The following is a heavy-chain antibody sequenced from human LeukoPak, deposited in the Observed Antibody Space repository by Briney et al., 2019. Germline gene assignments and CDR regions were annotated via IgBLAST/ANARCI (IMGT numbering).Heavy chain of an antibody. J-gene: IGHJ5*02. Sequence: GGSLRLSCAASGFTFSSYGTHWVRQAPGKGLEWVAVIWYDGSNKYYADSVKGRFTISRDNSKNTLYLQMNSLRAEDTAVYYCARSGIAAAGRFGWFDPWGQGTLVTVSS. V-gene: IGHV3-33*01. CDR1: GFTFSSYG. CDR2: IWYDGSNK. CDR3: ARSGIAAAGRFGWFDP. D-gene: IGHD6-13*01.